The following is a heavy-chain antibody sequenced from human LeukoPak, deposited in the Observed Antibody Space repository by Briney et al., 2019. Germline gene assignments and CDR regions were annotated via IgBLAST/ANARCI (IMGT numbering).Heavy chain of an antibody. Sequence: ASVKVSCKASGYTFTGYYMHWVRQAPGQGLEWMGWISAYNGNTNYAQKLQGRVTMTTDTSTSTAYMELRSLRSDDTAVYYCARIFMTTPDYWGQGTLVTVSS. D-gene: IGHD3-16*01. J-gene: IGHJ4*02. CDR2: ISAYNGNT. CDR1: GYTFTGYY. CDR3: ARIFMTTPDY. V-gene: IGHV1-18*04.